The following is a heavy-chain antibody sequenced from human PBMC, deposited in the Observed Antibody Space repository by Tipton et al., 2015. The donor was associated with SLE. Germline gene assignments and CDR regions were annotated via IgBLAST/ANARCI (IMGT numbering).Heavy chain of an antibody. D-gene: IGHD3-22*01. J-gene: IGHJ1*01. Sequence: PGLVKPSQTLALTCVISGDSVSSNSATWNWVRQSPSRGLEWLGRTYYRSKWYNDYATSVKSRITINPDTSKNQFSVNLGSVTAADTAVYYCARGGYDTNNFHYAEFFQYWGQGTLVTVSS. V-gene: IGHV6-1*01. CDR2: TYYRSKWYN. CDR1: GDSVSSNSAT. CDR3: ARGGYDTNNFHYAEFFQY.